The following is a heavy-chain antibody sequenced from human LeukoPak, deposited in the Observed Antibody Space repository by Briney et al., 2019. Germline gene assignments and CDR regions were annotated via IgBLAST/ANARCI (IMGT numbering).Heavy chain of an antibody. J-gene: IGHJ4*02. CDR1: GFTFSTYA. V-gene: IGHV3-30-3*01. D-gene: IGHD6-13*01. CDR3: ARDTSANSIDY. Sequence: GGSLRLSYAASGFTFSTYAMHWVRQAPGKGLEWVAVISDDESNKYYADSVKGRSTISRDSSKNTLYLQMNSLITEDTAVYYCARDTSANSIDYWGQGTLVTVSS. CDR2: ISDDESNK.